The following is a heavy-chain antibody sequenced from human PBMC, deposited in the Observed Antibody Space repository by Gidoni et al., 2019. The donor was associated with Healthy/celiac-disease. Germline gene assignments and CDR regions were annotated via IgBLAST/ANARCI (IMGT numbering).Heavy chain of an antibody. CDR2: INPNSGGT. CDR1: GYPFTGYY. V-gene: IGHV1-2*02. Sequence: QVQLVQSGAEVKKPGASVKVSCKASGYPFTGYYMHWVRQAPGQGLEWMGWINPNSGGTNYAQKFQGRVTMTRDTSISTAYMELSRLRSDDTAVYYCARDLDCSGGSCHDYYYGMDVWGKGTTVTVSS. D-gene: IGHD2-15*01. J-gene: IGHJ6*04. CDR3: ARDLDCSGGSCHDYYYGMDV.